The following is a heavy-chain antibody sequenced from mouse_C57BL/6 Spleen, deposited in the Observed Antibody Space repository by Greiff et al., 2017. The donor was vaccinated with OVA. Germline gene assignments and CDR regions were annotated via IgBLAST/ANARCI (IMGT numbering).Heavy chain of an antibody. Sequence: VQLQQSGAELVRPGASVKLSCTASGFNIKDYYMHWVKQRPEQGLEWIGRIDPEDGDTEYAPKFQGKATMTADTSSNTAYLQLSSLTSEDTAVYYFSTNDGSSYGFAYWGQGTLVTVSA. V-gene: IGHV14-1*01. D-gene: IGHD1-1*01. CDR2: IDPEDGDT. CDR3: STNDGSSYGFAY. J-gene: IGHJ3*01. CDR1: GFNIKDYY.